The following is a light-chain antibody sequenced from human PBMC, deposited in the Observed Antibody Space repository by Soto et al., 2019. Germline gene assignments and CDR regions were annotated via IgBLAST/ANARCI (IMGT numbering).Light chain of an antibody. CDR3: CSYIGPYG. V-gene: IGLV2-11*01. CDR2: DYT. Sequence: QSVLTQPRSVAGSPGQSITISCAGANTDVDDYSFVSWYQQYPGRAPKLIIYDYTKRPPGVPDRFSGSRSGNTASLTISGLQPDDEADYDCCSYIGPYGFARGTKVTVL. CDR1: NTDVDDYSF. J-gene: IGLJ2*01.